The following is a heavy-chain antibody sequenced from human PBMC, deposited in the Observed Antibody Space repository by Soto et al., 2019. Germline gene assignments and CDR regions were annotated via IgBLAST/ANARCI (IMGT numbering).Heavy chain of an antibody. Sequence: GGSLRLSCAASGFTFSSYAMGWVRQGPGKGLEWVAVVSIGGSTHYADSVRGRFTISRDNSMNTLSLQMNSLTAEDTAVYFCAKRRGAGGHFDYWGQGALVTVSS. V-gene: IGHV3-23*01. D-gene: IGHD2-15*01. CDR1: GFTFSSYA. CDR2: VSIGGST. J-gene: IGHJ4*02. CDR3: AKRRGAGGHFDY.